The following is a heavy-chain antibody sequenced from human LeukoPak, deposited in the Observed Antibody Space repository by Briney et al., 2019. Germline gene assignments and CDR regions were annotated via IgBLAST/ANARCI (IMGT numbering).Heavy chain of an antibody. CDR2: INSDGRST. D-gene: IGHD3-16*01. Sequence: GGSLRLSCAASGFSFSSFWMHWVRQAPGKGLVWVSRINSDGRSTTYADSVKGRFTISRDNAKNTLYLQMNSLRAEDTAVYYCVKSVGGIDYWGQGTLVTVSS. CDR1: GFSFSSFW. V-gene: IGHV3-74*01. J-gene: IGHJ4*02. CDR3: VKSVGGIDY.